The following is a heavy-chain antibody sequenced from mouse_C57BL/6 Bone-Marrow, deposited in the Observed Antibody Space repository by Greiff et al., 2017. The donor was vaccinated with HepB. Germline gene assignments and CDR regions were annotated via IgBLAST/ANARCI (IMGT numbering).Heavy chain of an antibody. CDR3: ARRGRDGYYWFAY. V-gene: IGHV1-47*01. J-gene: IGHJ3*01. CDR2: FHPYNDDT. Sequence: VKLVESGAELVKPGASVKMSCKASGYTFTTYPIEWMKQNHGKSLEWIGNFHPYNDDTKYNEKFKGKATLTVEKSSSTVYLELSRLTSDDSAVYYCARRGRDGYYWFAYWGQGTLVTVSA. CDR1: GYTFTTYP. D-gene: IGHD2-3*01.